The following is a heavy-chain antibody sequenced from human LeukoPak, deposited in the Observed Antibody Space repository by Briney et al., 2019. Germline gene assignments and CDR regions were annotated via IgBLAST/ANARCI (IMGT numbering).Heavy chain of an antibody. CDR3: TRVGYIDEGIDY. D-gene: IGHD5-24*01. J-gene: IGHJ4*02. CDR1: GFPFSSYW. Sequence: GESLRLSCVASGFPFSSYWMTWVRQAPGKGLEWVANIKQDGSKKSYVDSVKGRFTISRDNAKNSLYLQMNSLRAEDTAIYYCTRVGYIDEGIDYWGQGTLATVSS. CDR2: IKQDGSKK. V-gene: IGHV3-7*04.